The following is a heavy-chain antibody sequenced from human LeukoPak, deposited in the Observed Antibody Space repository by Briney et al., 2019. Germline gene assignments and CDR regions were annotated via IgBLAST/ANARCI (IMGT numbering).Heavy chain of an antibody. Sequence: GGSLRLSCAASGFTFSSYSMNWVRQAPGKGLEWVSSISSSSSYIYYADSVKGRFTISRDNAKNSLYLQMNSLRAEDTAVYYCARQTSSSTPPGYWGQGTLVTVSS. J-gene: IGHJ4*02. CDR2: ISSSSSYI. D-gene: IGHD6-13*01. V-gene: IGHV3-21*01. CDR3: ARQTSSSTPPGY. CDR1: GFTFSSYS.